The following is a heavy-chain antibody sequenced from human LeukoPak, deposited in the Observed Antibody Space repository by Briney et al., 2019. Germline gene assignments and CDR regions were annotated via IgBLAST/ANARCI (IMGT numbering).Heavy chain of an antibody. CDR2: IIPIFGTA. J-gene: IGHJ6*03. D-gene: IGHD3-3*01. V-gene: IGHV1-69*13. Sequence: SVKVSCKASGGTFSSYAISWVRQAPGQGLEWMGGIIPIFGTANYAQKFQGRVTITADESTSTAYMELSSLRSEDTAVYYCARGDFWSGYWPHYYYYMDVWGKGTTVTVSS. CDR3: ARGDFWSGYWPHYYYYMDV. CDR1: GGTFSSYA.